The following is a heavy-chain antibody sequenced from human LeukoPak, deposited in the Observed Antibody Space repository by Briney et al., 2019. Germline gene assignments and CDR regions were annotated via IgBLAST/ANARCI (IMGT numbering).Heavy chain of an antibody. J-gene: IGHJ4*02. CDR2: ISYDGSNK. Sequence: GGSLRLSCAASGFTFSSYGMHWVRQAPGKGLEWVAVISYDGSNKYYADSVKGRFTTSRDNSKNTLYLQMNSLRAEDTAVYYCTKDMLLPWNWGQGTLVTVSS. V-gene: IGHV3-30*18. D-gene: IGHD2-8*01. CDR3: TKDMLLPWN. CDR1: GFTFSSYG.